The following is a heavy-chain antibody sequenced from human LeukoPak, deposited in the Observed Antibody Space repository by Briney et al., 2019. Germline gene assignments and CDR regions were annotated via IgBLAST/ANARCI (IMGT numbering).Heavy chain of an antibody. V-gene: IGHV4-31*03. CDR2: IYYSGST. J-gene: IGHJ4*02. CDR3: ARGSSWGSSYFDY. CDR1: GGSISSGGYY. D-gene: IGHD3-16*01. Sequence: SETLSLTCTVSGGSISSGGYYWSWIRQHPGKGLEWIGYIYYSGSTYYNPSLKSRVTISVDTSKNQFSLKLSSVTAADTAVYYCARGSSWGSSYFDYWGQGTLVTVSS.